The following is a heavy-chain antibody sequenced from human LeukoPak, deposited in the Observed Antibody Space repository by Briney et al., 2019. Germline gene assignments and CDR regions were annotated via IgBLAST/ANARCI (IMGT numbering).Heavy chain of an antibody. V-gene: IGHV1-69*05. CDR1: GGTFSSYA. CDR2: IIPIFGTA. Sequence: SVKVSCKASGGTFSSYAISWVRQAPGQGLEWMGRIIPIFGTANYAQKFQGRVTITTDESTSTAYMELSSLRSEGTAVYYCARGSTIFGVVILDYWGQGTLVTVSS. J-gene: IGHJ4*02. D-gene: IGHD3-3*01. CDR3: ARGSTIFGVVILDY.